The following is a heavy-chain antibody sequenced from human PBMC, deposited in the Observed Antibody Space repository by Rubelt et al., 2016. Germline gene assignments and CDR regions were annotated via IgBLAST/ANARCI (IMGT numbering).Heavy chain of an antibody. CDR2: ISHSGST. CDR1: GGSFSCYY. Sequence: QVQLQQWGAGLLQPSETLSLTCAVYGGSFSCYYWSWIRPPPGRGLEWIGEISHSGSTNYTPSLKSRVTISVDTSKNQFSLKLSSVTAADTAVYYCAGTRVVPAAIRPWGQGTLVTVSS. CDR3: AGTRVVPAAIRP. V-gene: IGHV4-34*01. J-gene: IGHJ5*02. D-gene: IGHD2-2*02.